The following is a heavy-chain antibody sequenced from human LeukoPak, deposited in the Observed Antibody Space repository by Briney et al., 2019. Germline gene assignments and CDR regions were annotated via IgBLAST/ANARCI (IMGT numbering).Heavy chain of an antibody. CDR3: ARFLGYCSGGSCYESPQGY. D-gene: IGHD2-15*01. V-gene: IGHV3-7*01. CDR1: GFTFSSYW. Sequence: GGSLRLSCAASGFTFSSYWMSWVRQAPGKGLEWVANIKQDGSEKYYVDSVKGRFTISRDNAKNSLYLQMNSLRAEDTAVYYCARFLGYCSGGSCYESPQGYWGQGTLVTVSS. CDR2: IKQDGSEK. J-gene: IGHJ4*02.